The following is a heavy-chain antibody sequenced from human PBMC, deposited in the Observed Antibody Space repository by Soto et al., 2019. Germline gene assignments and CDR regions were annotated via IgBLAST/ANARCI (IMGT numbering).Heavy chain of an antibody. CDR3: ARGVAAFDY. CDR1: GGSISSFY. D-gene: IGHD3-3*01. V-gene: IGHV4-59*08. Sequence: QVQLQESGPGLVKPSETLSLTCTVSGGSISSFYWSWIRQPPGKGLEWIGYIYYSGSTNYNPSLKRRVTISLDTSKNQFSLKLSSVTAADTAVYYCARGVAAFDYWGQGTLVTVSS. J-gene: IGHJ4*02. CDR2: IYYSGST.